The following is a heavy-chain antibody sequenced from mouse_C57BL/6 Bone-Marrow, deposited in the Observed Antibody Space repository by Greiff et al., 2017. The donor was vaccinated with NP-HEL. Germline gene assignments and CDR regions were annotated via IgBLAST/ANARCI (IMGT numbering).Heavy chain of an antibody. D-gene: IGHD4-1*01. CDR1: GFNFKNTY. J-gene: IGHJ3*01. CDR2: IDPASGNT. Sequence: VQLQQSVAELVRPGASVKLSCTASGFNFKNTYMHWVKQRPEQGLEWIGRIDPASGNTKYNQKFQGKATITADTSSNTAYMQLSSLTSEDSAIYECGRLGRGAWFDYWGQGTLVTVSA. CDR3: GRLGRGAWFDY. V-gene: IGHV14-3*01.